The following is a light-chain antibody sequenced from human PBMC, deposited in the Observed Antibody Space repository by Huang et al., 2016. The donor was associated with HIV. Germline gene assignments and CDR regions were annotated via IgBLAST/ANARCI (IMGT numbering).Light chain of an antibody. Sequence: DIQMTQSPSSLSASIGDRVTITCRASQSISSHLNWYQQKPGKAPKLLIYGASKLQTGVPSRFSGSGSGTDFTLAISSLQPEDFATYYCQQSYDARTFGQGTKGKS. J-gene: IGKJ1*01. CDR2: GAS. CDR1: QSISSH. CDR3: QQSYDART. V-gene: IGKV1-39*01.